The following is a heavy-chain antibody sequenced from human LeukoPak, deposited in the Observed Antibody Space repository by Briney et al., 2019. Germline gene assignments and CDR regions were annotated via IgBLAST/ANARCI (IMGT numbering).Heavy chain of an antibody. CDR2: ISSNGGST. J-gene: IGHJ4*02. CDR1: GFTFSSYA. D-gene: IGHD3-22*01. Sequence: GGSLRLSCSASGFTFSSYAMHWVRQAPGKGLEYVSAISSNGGSTYYADSVKGRFTISRDNSKNTLYLQMSSLRAEDTDVYYCVKDYYDSSGYYYDFSYWGQGTLVTVSS. CDR3: VKDYYDSSGYYYDFSY. V-gene: IGHV3-64D*06.